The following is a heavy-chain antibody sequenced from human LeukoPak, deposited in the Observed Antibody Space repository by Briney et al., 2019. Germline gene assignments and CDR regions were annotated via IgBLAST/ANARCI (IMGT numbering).Heavy chain of an antibody. V-gene: IGHV1-46*01. D-gene: IGHD1-26*01. CDR1: GYTFTDYY. CDR2: INPNGGTA. J-gene: IGHJ4*02. CDR3: AMVSGTPPLDY. Sequence: ASVKVSCKASGYTFTDYYIHWIRQAPEQGFEWIGIINPNGGTATYAQKFQGRVTMTGDKSSSTVFMELTSLRSEDTAVYYCAMVSGTPPLDYWGQGTLVTVSS.